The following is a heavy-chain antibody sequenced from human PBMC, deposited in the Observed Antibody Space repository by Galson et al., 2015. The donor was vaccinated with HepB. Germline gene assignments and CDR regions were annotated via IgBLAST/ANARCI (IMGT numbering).Heavy chain of an antibody. CDR2: IYYSGST. Sequence: ETLSLTCTVSGGSISSYYWSWIRQPPGKGLEWIGYIYYSGSTNYNPSLKSRVTISVDTSKNQFSLKLSSVTAADTAVYYCAREPYCGGDCLYFDYWGQGTLVTVSS. J-gene: IGHJ4*02. CDR1: GGSISSYY. CDR3: AREPYCGGDCLYFDY. V-gene: IGHV4-59*01. D-gene: IGHD2-21*02.